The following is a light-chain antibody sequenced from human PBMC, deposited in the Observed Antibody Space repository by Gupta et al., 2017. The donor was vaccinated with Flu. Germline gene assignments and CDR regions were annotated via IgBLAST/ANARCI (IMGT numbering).Light chain of an antibody. CDR1: SSDIGSYNY. CDR3: STRTSTSTLV. CDR2: EVM. J-gene: IGLJ2*01. V-gene: IGLV2-14*01. Sequence: SALTSPASVSGSPARSITISCTGPSSDIGSYNYVSWYQEHPGQAPRLLIYEVMKSPSGVSIRFSDSKSGDTASLTISGLQEEEEADYYCSTRTSTSTLVFGGGTTLTVL.